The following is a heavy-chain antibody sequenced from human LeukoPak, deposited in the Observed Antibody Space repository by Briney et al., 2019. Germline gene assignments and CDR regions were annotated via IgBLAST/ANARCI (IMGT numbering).Heavy chain of an antibody. Sequence: SQTLSLTCTVSGGSISSGGYYWSWIRQHPGKGLEWIGYIYYSGTPYYNPSLKSRVTISAATSKNQFSLQLSSVTAADTAVYYCARLSSGSYVYWGRGTLVTVSS. V-gene: IGHV4-31*03. J-gene: IGHJ4*02. CDR3: ARLSSGSYVY. D-gene: IGHD3-10*02. CDR1: GGSISSGGYY. CDR2: IYYSGTP.